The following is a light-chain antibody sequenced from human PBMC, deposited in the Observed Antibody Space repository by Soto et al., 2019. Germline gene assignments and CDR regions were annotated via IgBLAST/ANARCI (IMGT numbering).Light chain of an antibody. CDR1: QSISTS. CDR2: KTS. CDR3: QQYNTYSPA. Sequence: DTQMTQSPSTLSASVGDRVTITCRASQSISTSMAWYHQRPGTAPKLLIYKTSTLESGVPSRFSGSGSGTEFTLTISGLQPDDVATAYCQQYNTYSPAFGQGNKVEGK. V-gene: IGKV1-5*03. J-gene: IGKJ1*01.